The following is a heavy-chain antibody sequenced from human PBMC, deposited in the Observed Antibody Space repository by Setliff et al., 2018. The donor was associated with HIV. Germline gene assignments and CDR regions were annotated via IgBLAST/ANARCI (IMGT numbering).Heavy chain of an antibody. D-gene: IGHD3-3*01. CDR1: GGSSNSYY. V-gene: IGHV4-4*09. J-gene: IGHJ4*02. CDR3: ARATITIFGVVYFDY. CDR2: IYTRGGT. Sequence: SETLSLTCTVSGGSSNSYYWSWIRQPPGKGLEWIGYIYTRGGTNYNPSLKSRVTISVDTSKNQFSLKLNSVTAADTAVYYCARATITIFGVVYFDYWGQGTLVTVSS.